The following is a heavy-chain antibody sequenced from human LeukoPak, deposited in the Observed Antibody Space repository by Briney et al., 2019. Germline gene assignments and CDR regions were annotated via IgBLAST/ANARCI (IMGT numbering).Heavy chain of an antibody. J-gene: IGHJ5*02. D-gene: IGHD4-17*01. CDR2: INTNTGNP. CDR1: GYTFTSYA. V-gene: IGHV7-4-1*01. Sequence: ASVKVSCKASGYTFTSYAMNWVRQAPGQGLEWMGWINTNTGNPTYAQGFTGRFVFSVDTSVSTAYLQIGSLKAEDTAVYYCARSSYGDGWLDPWGQGTLVTVSS. CDR3: ARSSYGDGWLDP.